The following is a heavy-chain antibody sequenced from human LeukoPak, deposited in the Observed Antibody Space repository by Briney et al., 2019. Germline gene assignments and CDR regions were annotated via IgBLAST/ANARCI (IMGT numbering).Heavy chain of an antibody. J-gene: IGHJ6*02. V-gene: IGHV4-39*01. D-gene: IGHD5-18*01. CDR1: GGSLSSSIYY. Sequence: PSETLSLTCTVSGGSLSSSIYYWGWVRQPPGKGLEWIGSIYDSASTYYNPSLKSRVTISVDTSKNQFSLKLNSVTAADTAVYYCARRSRRDQLWHGMDVWGQGTTVTVSS. CDR2: IYDSAST. CDR3: ARRSRRDQLWHGMDV.